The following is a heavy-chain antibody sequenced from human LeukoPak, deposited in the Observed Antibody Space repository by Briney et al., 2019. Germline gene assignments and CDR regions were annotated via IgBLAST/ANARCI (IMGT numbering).Heavy chain of an antibody. CDR3: AKGRNEDGDAALNY. D-gene: IGHD4-17*01. Sequence: GGSLRLSCAASGFRFSDFAMSWVRQAPGKGLEWVSSISGSGGNTFYADSVKGRFTISRDNSKNTLYLQMNSLRAEDTAAYHCAKGRNEDGDAALNYWGQGTLVTVSS. CDR1: GFRFSDFA. CDR2: ISGSGGNT. V-gene: IGHV3-23*01. J-gene: IGHJ4*02.